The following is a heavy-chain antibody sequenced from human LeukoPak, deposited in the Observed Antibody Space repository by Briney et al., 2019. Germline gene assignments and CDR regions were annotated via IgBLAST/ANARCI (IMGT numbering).Heavy chain of an antibody. CDR2: INWNSDSI. D-gene: IGHD1-14*01. CDR1: GFTFDDYA. J-gene: IGHJ5*02. CDR3: AKGTGKSTLNWLDP. Sequence: PGRSLRLSCAVSGFTFDDYAMHWVRQVPGKGLEWVSGINWNSDSIGYADSVKGRFTTSRDNAKNSLYLQMNSLRTADTAFYYCAKGTGKSTLNWLDPWGQGTLVTVSS. V-gene: IGHV3-9*01.